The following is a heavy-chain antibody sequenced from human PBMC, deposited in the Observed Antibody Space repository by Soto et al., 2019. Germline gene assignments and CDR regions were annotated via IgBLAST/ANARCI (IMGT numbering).Heavy chain of an antibody. J-gene: IGHJ4*02. Sequence: QVQLVQSGAEVKKPGSSVKVSCKASGGTFSSYAISWVRQAPGQGLEWMGGIIPIFGTANYAQKFQGRVTIXAXXSTSTAYMELSSLRSEDTAVYYCARDGSSSSAWGYWGQGTLVTVSS. CDR2: IIPIFGTA. V-gene: IGHV1-69*12. D-gene: IGHD6-6*01. CDR1: GGTFSSYA. CDR3: ARDGSSSSAWGY.